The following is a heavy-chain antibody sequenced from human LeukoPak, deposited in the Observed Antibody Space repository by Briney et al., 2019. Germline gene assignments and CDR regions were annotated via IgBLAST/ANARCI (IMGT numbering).Heavy chain of an antibody. J-gene: IGHJ6*03. D-gene: IGHD2-15*01. V-gene: IGHV3-23*01. CDR3: AKTSRISVGGVYYYYYMDV. CDR2: ISGSGGST. CDR1: GFTFSSYG. Sequence: GGSLRLSCAASGFTFSSYGMSWVRQAPGKGLEWVSAISGSGGSTYYADSVKGRFTISRDNSKNTLYLQMNSLRAEDTAVYYCAKTSRISVGGVYYYYYMDVWGKGTTVTISS.